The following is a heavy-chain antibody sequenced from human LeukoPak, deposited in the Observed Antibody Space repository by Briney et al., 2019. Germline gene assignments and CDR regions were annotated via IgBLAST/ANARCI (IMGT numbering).Heavy chain of an antibody. V-gene: IGHV3-23*01. CDR1: GFTFSSYA. J-gene: IGHJ4*02. CDR2: ISGSGGST. Sequence: PGGSLRLSCAASGFTFSSYAMSWVRRAPGKGLEWVSAISGSGGSTYYAGSVKGRFTISRDNSKNTLYLQMNSLRAEDTAVYYCAKGSSGTAMVAYYFDYWGQGTLVTVSS. D-gene: IGHD5-18*01. CDR3: AKGSSGTAMVAYYFDY.